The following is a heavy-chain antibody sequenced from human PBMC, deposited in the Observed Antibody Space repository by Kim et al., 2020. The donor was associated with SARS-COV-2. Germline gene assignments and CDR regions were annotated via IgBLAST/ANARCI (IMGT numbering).Heavy chain of an antibody. J-gene: IGHJ6*03. D-gene: IGHD2-2*01. CDR1: GYTFTSYG. CDR2: ISAYNGNT. Sequence: ASVKVSCKASGYTFTSYGISWVRQAPGQGLEWMGWISAYNGNTNYAQKLQGRVTMTTDTSTSTAYMELRSLRSDDTAVYYCARGLMAPYCSSTSCYYYYYYIDVWGKGTTVTVSS. CDR3: ARGLMAPYCSSTSCYYYYYYIDV. V-gene: IGHV1-18*01.